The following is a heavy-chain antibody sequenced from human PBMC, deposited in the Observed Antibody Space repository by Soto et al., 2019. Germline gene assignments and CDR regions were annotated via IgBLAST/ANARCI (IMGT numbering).Heavy chain of an antibody. CDR2: IIPIFGTA. V-gene: IGHV1-69*13. J-gene: IGHJ6*02. Sequence: SVKVSCKASGGSFPYTLSWVRQAPGQGLEWMGGIIPIFGTANYAQKFQGRVTITAEESTKTAYMELSTLISEDTALYHCETFQRPGTYGQDVWGQGTTVTVSS. CDR1: GGSFPYT. D-gene: IGHD2-21*01. CDR3: ETFQRPGTYGQDV.